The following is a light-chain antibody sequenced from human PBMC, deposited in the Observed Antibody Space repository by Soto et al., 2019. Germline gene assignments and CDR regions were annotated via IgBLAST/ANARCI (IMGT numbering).Light chain of an antibody. V-gene: IGKV3-11*01. CDR1: QSVSNY. Sequence: EVVLTQSPATLSLSPGERATLSCRARQSVSNYLAWYQQKPGQAPRLLIYDSSNRATGIPARFSGSGSGTDFTLTISSLEPEDFAVYYCQHRYSWPLTFGGGTKVVIK. J-gene: IGKJ4*01. CDR3: QHRYSWPLT. CDR2: DSS.